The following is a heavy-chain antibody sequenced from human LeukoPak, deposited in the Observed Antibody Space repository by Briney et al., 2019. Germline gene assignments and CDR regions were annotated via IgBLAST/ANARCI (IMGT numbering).Heavy chain of an antibody. J-gene: IGHJ5*02. D-gene: IGHD1-26*01. CDR1: GGSISNGGYY. V-gene: IGHV4-30-2*01. Sequence: PSQTLSLTCSVSGGSISNGGYYWSWIRQPPGKDLEWIAYISQSGSIYYNPSLKSRVTISVDRSKNQFSLKLSSVTAADTAVYYCARGLMGLNWFDPWGQGTLVTVSS. CDR2: ISQSGSI. CDR3: ARGLMGLNWFDP.